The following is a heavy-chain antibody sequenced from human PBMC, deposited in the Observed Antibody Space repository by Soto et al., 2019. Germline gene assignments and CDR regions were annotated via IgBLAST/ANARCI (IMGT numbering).Heavy chain of an antibody. CDR2: IYYSGST. D-gene: IGHD3-22*01. J-gene: IGHJ5*02. Sequence: PSETLSLTCTVSGGSISSGDYYWSWIRQPPGKGLEWIGYIYYSGSTYYNPSLKSRVTISVDTSKNQFSLKLSSVTAADTAVYYCARGSYYYDSSGYYYWFDPWGQGTLVTVSS. CDR3: ARGSYYYDSSGYYYWFDP. V-gene: IGHV4-30-4*01. CDR1: GGSISSGDYY.